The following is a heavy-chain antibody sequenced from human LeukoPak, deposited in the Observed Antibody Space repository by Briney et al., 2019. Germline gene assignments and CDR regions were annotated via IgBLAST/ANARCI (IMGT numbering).Heavy chain of an antibody. V-gene: IGHV3-21*01. J-gene: IGHJ4*02. CDR1: GFTFSGYS. Sequence: PGGSLRLSCTASGFTFSGYSMNWIRQAPGKGLEWVSSISSSSSYIYYADSVKGRFTISRDNAKNSLYLQMNSLRAEDTAVYYCARDLGAYYYDSSGPYWGQGTLVTVSS. D-gene: IGHD3-22*01. CDR2: ISSSSSYI. CDR3: ARDLGAYYYDSSGPY.